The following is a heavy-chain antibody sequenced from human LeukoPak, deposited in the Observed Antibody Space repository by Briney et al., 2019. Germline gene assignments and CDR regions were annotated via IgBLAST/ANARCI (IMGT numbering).Heavy chain of an antibody. V-gene: IGHV1-69*13. CDR2: IIPIFGTA. Sequence: SVKVSCKASGYTFTSYYMHWVRQAPGQGLEWMGGIIPIFGTANYAQKFQGRVTITADESTSTAYMELSSLRSEDTAVYYCAREALGNWYFDLWGRGTLVTVSS. J-gene: IGHJ2*01. CDR3: AREALGNWYFDL. CDR1: GYTFTSYY. D-gene: IGHD7-27*01.